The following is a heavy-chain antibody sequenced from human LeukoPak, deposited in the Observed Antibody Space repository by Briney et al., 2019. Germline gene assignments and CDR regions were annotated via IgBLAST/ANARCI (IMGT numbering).Heavy chain of an antibody. V-gene: IGHV3-23*01. Sequence: PGGSLRLSCAAAGFTFSSYAMSWVRQAPGKGLEWVSAISGSGGSTYYADSVKGRFTISRDNSKNTLYLQMNSLRAEDTAVYYCASRTLYGSSWYDAFDYWGQGTLVTVSS. D-gene: IGHD6-13*01. CDR1: GFTFSSYA. CDR3: ASRTLYGSSWYDAFDY. CDR2: ISGSGGST. J-gene: IGHJ4*02.